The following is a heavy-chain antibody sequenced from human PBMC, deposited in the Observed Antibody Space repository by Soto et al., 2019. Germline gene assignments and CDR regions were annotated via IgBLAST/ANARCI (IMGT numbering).Heavy chain of an antibody. V-gene: IGHV3-23*01. Sequence: GGSLDLSCAASGFTFSSYAMSWGRQAPGKGLEWVSAISGSGGSTYYEDSVKGRFTISRDNSKKKLYLHMNSLRAEDTAVYYCAKLMTTVNNVDYWGQGNLVTVSS. D-gene: IGHD4-17*01. J-gene: IGHJ4*02. CDR1: GFTFSSYA. CDR2: ISGSGGST. CDR3: AKLMTTVNNVDY.